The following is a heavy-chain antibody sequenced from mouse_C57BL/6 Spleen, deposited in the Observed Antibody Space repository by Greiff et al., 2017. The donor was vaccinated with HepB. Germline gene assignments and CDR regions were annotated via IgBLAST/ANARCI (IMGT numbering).Heavy chain of an antibody. V-gene: IGHV3-6*01. J-gene: IGHJ1*03. CDR3: ARDRNWDWYFDV. CDR2: ISYDGSN. CDR1: GYSITSGYY. Sequence: EVQVVESGPGLVKPSQSLSLTCSVTGYSITSGYYWNWIRQFPGNKLEWMGYISYDGSNNYNPSLKNRISITRDTSKNQFFLKLNSVTTEDTATYYCARDRNWDWYFDVWGTGTTVTVSS. D-gene: IGHD4-1*01.